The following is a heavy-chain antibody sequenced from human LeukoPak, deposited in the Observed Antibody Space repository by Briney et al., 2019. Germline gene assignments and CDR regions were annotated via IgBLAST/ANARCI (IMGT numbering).Heavy chain of an antibody. CDR2: IHYTGST. CDR1: GGSISSGGYF. V-gene: IGHV4-31*03. J-gene: IGHJ4*02. Sequence: SETLSLTCTVSGGSISSGGYFWSWVRQYPGRGLESIGYIHYTGSTYYNPSLKSRVSISVDTSANHVSLRLSSVTVADTGVCYCATLGDCTGSTCYTIDNWGQGTLVSVSS. D-gene: IGHD2-2*02. CDR3: ATLGDCTGSTCYTIDN.